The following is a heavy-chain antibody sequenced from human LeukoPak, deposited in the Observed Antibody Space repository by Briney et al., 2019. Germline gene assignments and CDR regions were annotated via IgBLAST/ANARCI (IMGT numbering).Heavy chain of an antibody. CDR3: VRAAKYYFDY. J-gene: IGHJ4*02. Sequence: GGSLRLSCAASGFPFSSDWTHWVRQAPGKGLLWVARIKSDGSSTTYADSVKGRFTISRDNAKNTLYLQMNSLTAEDTAVYFCVRAAKYYFDYWGQGTLLTVSS. CDR1: GFPFSSDW. V-gene: IGHV3-74*01. CDR2: IKSDGSST.